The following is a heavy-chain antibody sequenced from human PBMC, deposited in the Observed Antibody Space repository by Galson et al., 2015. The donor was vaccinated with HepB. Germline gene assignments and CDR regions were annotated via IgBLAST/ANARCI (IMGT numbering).Heavy chain of an antibody. CDR1: GFTFSSYS. V-gene: IGHV3-48*02. D-gene: IGHD3-10*01. CDR2: ISSSSSTI. J-gene: IGHJ5*02. CDR3: ARTLFGEFDP. Sequence: SLRLSCAASGFTFSSYSMNWVRQAPGKGLEWVSYISSSSSTIYYADSVKGRFTISRDNAKNSLYLQMNSLIDEDTAVYYCARTLFGEFDPWGQGTLVTVSS.